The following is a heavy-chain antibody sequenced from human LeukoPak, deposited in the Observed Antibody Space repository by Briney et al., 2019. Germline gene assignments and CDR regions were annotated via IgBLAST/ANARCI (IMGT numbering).Heavy chain of an antibody. Sequence: ASVKVSCKASGYTFTGYYMHWVRQAPGQGLEGMGWINPNSGGTNYAQKFQGRVTMTRDTSISTAYMELSRLRSDDTVVYYCARVESIQGGYYFDYWGQGTLVTVYS. J-gene: IGHJ4*02. D-gene: IGHD3-16*01. V-gene: IGHV1-2*02. CDR3: ARVESIQGGYYFDY. CDR1: GYTFTGYY. CDR2: INPNSGGT.